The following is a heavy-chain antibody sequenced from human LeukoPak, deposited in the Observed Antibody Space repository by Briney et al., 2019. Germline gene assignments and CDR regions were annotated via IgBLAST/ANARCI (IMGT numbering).Heavy chain of an antibody. D-gene: IGHD3-22*01. V-gene: IGHV3-33*01. CDR2: IWYDGSNK. CDR1: GFTFSSYG. CDR3: ARDHTMIAPGAFDI. J-gene: IGHJ3*02. Sequence: PGGSLRLSCAASGFTFSSYGMHWVRQAPGKGLEWVAVIWYDGSNKYYADSVKGRFTISRDNSKNTLYLQMNSLRAEDTAVYYCARDHTMIAPGAFDIWGQGTMVTVSS.